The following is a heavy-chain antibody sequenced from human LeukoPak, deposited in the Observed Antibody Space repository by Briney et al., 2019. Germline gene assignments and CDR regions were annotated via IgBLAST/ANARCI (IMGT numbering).Heavy chain of an antibody. CDR2: IVPAFVTL. Sequence: ASVKVSCRACGGTFSKYAITWGLQAPGQGLVWMGNIVPAFVTLIYAQKFHCRVTITTDESRTTAYMELSSLRSEDTALYYCASRYTTSRHFDWDVDYWGQGTLLTVSS. J-gene: IGHJ4*02. V-gene: IGHV1-69*05. CDR3: ASRYTTSRHFDWDVDY. D-gene: IGHD3-9*01. CDR1: GGTFSKYA.